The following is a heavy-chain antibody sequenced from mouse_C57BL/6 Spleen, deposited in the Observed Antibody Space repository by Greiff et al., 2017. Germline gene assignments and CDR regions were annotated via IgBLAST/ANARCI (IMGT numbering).Heavy chain of an antibody. Sequence: VQVVESGPELVKPGASVKISCKASGYAFSSSWMNWVKQRPGKGLEWIGRIYPGDGDTNYNGKFKGKATLTADKSSSTAYMQLSSLTSEDSAVYFCARGGGNPLFDYWGQGTTLTVSS. CDR1: GYAFSSSW. CDR2: IYPGDGDT. CDR3: ARGGGNPLFDY. J-gene: IGHJ2*01. D-gene: IGHD2-1*01. V-gene: IGHV1-82*01.